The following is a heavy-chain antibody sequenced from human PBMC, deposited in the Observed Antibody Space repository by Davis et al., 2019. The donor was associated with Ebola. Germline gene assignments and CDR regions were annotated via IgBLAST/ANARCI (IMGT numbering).Heavy chain of an antibody. CDR1: GGSISSGDYY. Sequence: MPSETLSLTCTVSGGSISSGDYYWSWIRQPPGKGLEWIGYIYYSGNTYYKSSLKSRVTISVDTSKNQFPLKLSSVTAADTAVYYCARVSAAAIITRYWHFDLWGRGTLVTVSS. CDR3: ARVSAAAIITRYWHFDL. CDR2: IYYSGNT. J-gene: IGHJ2*01. V-gene: IGHV4-30-4*01. D-gene: IGHD2-2*02.